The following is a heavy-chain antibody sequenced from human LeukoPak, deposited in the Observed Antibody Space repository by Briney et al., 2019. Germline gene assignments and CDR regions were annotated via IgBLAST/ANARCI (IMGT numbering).Heavy chain of an antibody. CDR2: INSDGSSI. CDR3: ARAGSSGWDY. Sequence: GGSLRLSCAASRFTLSSYWMHWVRQAPGKGLVWVSRINSDGSSISYADSVKGRFTISRDNAKNTLYLQMNSLRAEDTAVYYCARAGSSGWDYWGQGTLVTVSS. CDR1: RFTLSSYW. J-gene: IGHJ4*02. D-gene: IGHD6-19*01. V-gene: IGHV3-74*01.